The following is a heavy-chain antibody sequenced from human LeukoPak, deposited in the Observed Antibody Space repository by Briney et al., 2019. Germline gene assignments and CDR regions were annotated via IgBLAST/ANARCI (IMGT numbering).Heavy chain of an antibody. Sequence: SETLSLTCTVSGGSISGYYWSWIRQPPGKGLEWIGYIYYTGSTNYNPSLKSRVTISVDTSKNQFSLKLSSVTAADTAVYYCARTRGAASQFDYWGQGTLVTVSS. CDR2: IYYTGST. CDR1: GGSISGYY. J-gene: IGHJ4*02. V-gene: IGHV4-59*01. D-gene: IGHD6-25*01. CDR3: ARTRGAASQFDY.